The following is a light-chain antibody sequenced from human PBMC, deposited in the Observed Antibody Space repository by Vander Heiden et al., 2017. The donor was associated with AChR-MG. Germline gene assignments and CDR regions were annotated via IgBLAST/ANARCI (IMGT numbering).Light chain of an antibody. CDR2: GAS. J-gene: IGKJ4*01. V-gene: IGKV3-15*01. CDR1: QSVSSN. CDR3: QQYNNWPPLN. Sequence: EIVMTQSPATLSVSPGERATLSCRASQSVSSNLAWYQQKPGQAPRLLIYGASTRATGIPARFSGSGSGTEFTLTISSLQSEDFAVYYCQQYNNWPPLNVGRGTKVEIK.